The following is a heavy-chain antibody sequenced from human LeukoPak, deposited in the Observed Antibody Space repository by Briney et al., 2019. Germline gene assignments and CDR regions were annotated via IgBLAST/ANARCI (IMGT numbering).Heavy chain of an antibody. D-gene: IGHD6-13*01. CDR2: MNPNSGNT. V-gene: IGHV1-8*01. CDR3: ARDRRGKTAGILNWFDP. Sequence: GASVKVSCKASGYTFTSYDINWVRQATGQGLEWMGWMNPNSGNTGYAQKFQGRVTMTRSTSISTAYMELSSLRSEDTAVYYCARDRRGKTAGILNWFDPWGQGTLVTVSS. CDR1: GYTFTSYD. J-gene: IGHJ5*02.